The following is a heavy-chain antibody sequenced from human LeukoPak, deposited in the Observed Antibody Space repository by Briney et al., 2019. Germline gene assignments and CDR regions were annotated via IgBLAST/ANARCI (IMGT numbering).Heavy chain of an antibody. CDR3: ARVTYGSGTYGVFDY. Sequence: AGGSLRLSCAASGFTFSSHGMSWVRQAPGKVLEWVSTISGSGDNTYYGDSVKGRFTISRDNSKNTLYLQMNSLRAEDTAVYYCARVTYGSGTYGVFDYWGQGTLVTVSS. J-gene: IGHJ4*02. V-gene: IGHV3-23*01. CDR1: GFTFSSHG. CDR2: ISGSGDNT. D-gene: IGHD3-10*01.